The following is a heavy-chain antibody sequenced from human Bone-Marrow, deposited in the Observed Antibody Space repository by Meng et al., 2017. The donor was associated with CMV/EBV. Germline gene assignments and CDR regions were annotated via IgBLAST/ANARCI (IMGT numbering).Heavy chain of an antibody. Sequence: CTVSGDSIRSVGYYWSWIRQHPGKGLEWIGYIYYSGSTYYNPSLKSRVTISGDTSNNQVSLKLTSVTAADTALYYCARAQDAYNWFDPWGQGTLVTVSS. CDR2: IYYSGST. J-gene: IGHJ5*02. V-gene: IGHV4-31*03. D-gene: IGHD2-15*01. CDR3: ARAQDAYNWFDP. CDR1: GDSIRSVGYY.